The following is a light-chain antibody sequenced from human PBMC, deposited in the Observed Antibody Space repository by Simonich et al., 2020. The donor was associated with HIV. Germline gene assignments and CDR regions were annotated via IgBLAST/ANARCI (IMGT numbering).Light chain of an antibody. Sequence: DIQMTQSSSILSASVGDRVTITCRASQSISSWFAWDQQKPGKAPKLLIYKASSVESGVPSRFSGSGSGTEFTLTISSLQPDDFATYYCQQYNSYQYTFGQGTKLEIK. J-gene: IGKJ2*01. V-gene: IGKV1-5*03. CDR3: QQYNSYQYT. CDR1: QSISSW. CDR2: KAS.